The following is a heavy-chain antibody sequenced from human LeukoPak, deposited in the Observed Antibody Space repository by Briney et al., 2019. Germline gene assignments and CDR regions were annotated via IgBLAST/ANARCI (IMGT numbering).Heavy chain of an antibody. D-gene: IGHD2-15*01. J-gene: IGHJ4*02. CDR2: ISYDGSNK. Sequence: PGRSLRLSCAASGFTFSSYAMHWVRQAPGKGLEWAAVISYDGSNKYYADSVKGRFTISRDNSKNTLYLQMNSLRAEDTAVYYCASEYCSGGSCYENYFDYWGQGTLVTVSS. CDR1: GFTFSSYA. V-gene: IGHV3-30-3*01. CDR3: ASEYCSGGSCYENYFDY.